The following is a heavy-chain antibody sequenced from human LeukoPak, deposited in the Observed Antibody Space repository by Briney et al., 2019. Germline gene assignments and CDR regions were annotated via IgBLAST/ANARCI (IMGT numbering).Heavy chain of an antibody. CDR1: GFTFSSYA. CDR2: ISRSGGDT. V-gene: IGHV3-23*01. Sequence: GSLRLSCAASGFTFSSYAMTWVRQAPGKGLEWVSAISRSGGDTEYADSVKGRFTISRDNSKNTLCMQMNSLRAEDAAVYYCAKCGTTCYANAFYIWGQGTMVTVSS. D-gene: IGHD2-2*01. J-gene: IGHJ3*02. CDR3: AKCGTTCYANAFYI.